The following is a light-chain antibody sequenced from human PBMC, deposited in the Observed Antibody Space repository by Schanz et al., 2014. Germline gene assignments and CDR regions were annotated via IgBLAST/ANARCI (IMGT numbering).Light chain of an antibody. V-gene: IGLV2-14*01. Sequence: QSALTQPRSVSGSPGQSVAISCTGTSSDVGGYNYVSWYQHHPGKAPKLMIYEGSKRPSGVSNRFSGSKSGNTASLTVSGLQAEDEADYYCSSYTSSIVVFGGGTKLTVL. J-gene: IGLJ2*01. CDR2: EGS. CDR3: SSYTSSIVV. CDR1: SSDVGGYNY.